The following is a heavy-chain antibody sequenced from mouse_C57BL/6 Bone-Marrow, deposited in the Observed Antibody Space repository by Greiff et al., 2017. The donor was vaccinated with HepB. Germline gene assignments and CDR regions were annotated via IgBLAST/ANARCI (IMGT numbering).Heavy chain of an antibody. D-gene: IGHD2-3*01. Sequence: VQRVESGAELARPGASVKMSCKASGYTFTSYTMHWVKQRPGQGLEWIGYINPSSGYTKYNQKFKDKATLTADKSSSTAYMQLSSLTSEDSAVYYCAREDDGYPAWFAYWGQGTLVTVSA. CDR3: AREDDGYPAWFAY. J-gene: IGHJ3*01. V-gene: IGHV1-4*01. CDR2: INPSSGYT. CDR1: GYTFTSYT.